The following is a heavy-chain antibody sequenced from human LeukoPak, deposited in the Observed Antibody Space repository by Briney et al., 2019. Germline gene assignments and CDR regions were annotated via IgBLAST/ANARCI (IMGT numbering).Heavy chain of an antibody. V-gene: IGHV4-59*01. Sequence: SETLSLTCTVSGGSISSYYWSWIRQPPGKGLEWIGYIYYSGSTNYNPSLKSRVTISVDTSKNQFSLKLTSVTAADTAVYYCARDEGSGWYYFDYWGQGTVLSVSS. D-gene: IGHD6-19*01. CDR2: IYYSGST. CDR3: ARDEGSGWYYFDY. CDR1: GGSISSYY. J-gene: IGHJ4*02.